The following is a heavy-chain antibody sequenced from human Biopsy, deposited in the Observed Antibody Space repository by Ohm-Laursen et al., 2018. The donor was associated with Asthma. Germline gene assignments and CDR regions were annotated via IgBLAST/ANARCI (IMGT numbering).Heavy chain of an antibody. J-gene: IGHJ3*02. CDR2: IYSGGTS. CDR3: ARAYGGSFFSGSFDI. CDR1: GFAVSRDY. D-gene: IGHD4-23*01. Sequence: GSLRLSCTASGFAVSRDYMFWVRQAPGKGLEWVSVIYSGGTSHTADSVRGRFTISRDYSKNTLYLQMHSLRAGDTAVYYCARAYGGSFFSGSFDIWGQGTMVTVSS. V-gene: IGHV3-53*01.